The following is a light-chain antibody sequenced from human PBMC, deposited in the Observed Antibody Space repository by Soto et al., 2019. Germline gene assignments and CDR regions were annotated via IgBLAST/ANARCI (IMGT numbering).Light chain of an antibody. CDR1: SGSIASYY. CDR2: DDN. V-gene: IGLV6-57*03. CDR3: QSYDSTYQHVV. Sequence: LTQPHSVSESPGKTVTISCTRSSGSIASYYVQWYQQRPGGAPTTVIYDDNQRPSGVPDRFSGSIDSSSNSASLTISGLKTEDEAAYFCQSYDSTYQHVVFGGGTKLTVL. J-gene: IGLJ2*01.